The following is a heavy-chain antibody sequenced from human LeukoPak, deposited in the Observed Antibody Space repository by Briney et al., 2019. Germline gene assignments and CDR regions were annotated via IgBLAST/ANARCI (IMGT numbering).Heavy chain of an antibody. Sequence: GASVKVSCKASGYTFTSYDINWVRQATGQGLEWMGWMNPNSGNTGYAQKFQGRVTMTRNTSISTAYMELSSLRSEDTAVYYCARVASADIVVVPAANYYFDYWGQGTLVTVSS. CDR1: GYTFTSYD. V-gene: IGHV1-8*01. J-gene: IGHJ4*02. D-gene: IGHD2-2*01. CDR2: MNPNSGNT. CDR3: ARVASADIVVVPAANYYFDY.